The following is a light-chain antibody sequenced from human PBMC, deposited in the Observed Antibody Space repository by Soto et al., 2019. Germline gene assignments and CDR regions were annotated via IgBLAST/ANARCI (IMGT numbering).Light chain of an antibody. Sequence: QLVLTQPPSVSGAPGQRVTISCAGSSYNIGAGYDVNWYQQLPGRAPKLLIYDDNNRPSGVPDRFSASKSATSASLAITGLQAEDEASYYCQSSDSSLSGSVVFGGGTKLTVL. CDR2: DDN. V-gene: IGLV1-40*01. CDR3: QSSDSSLSGSVV. CDR1: SYNIGAGYD. J-gene: IGLJ2*01.